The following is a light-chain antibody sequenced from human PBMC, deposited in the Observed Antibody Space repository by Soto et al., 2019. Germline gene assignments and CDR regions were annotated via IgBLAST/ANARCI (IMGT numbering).Light chain of an antibody. CDR3: QSFDSSLSGYV. Sequence: QSVLTQPPSVSGAPGQRVTVSCTGSSSNIGAGYDVRWYQQFPGTAPKLLIYDDTTRPSGVPDRFSGSKSGTSASLAITGLQAEDEADYYCQSFDSSLSGYVFGSGTKLTVL. CDR2: DDT. V-gene: IGLV1-40*01. J-gene: IGLJ1*01. CDR1: SSNIGAGYD.